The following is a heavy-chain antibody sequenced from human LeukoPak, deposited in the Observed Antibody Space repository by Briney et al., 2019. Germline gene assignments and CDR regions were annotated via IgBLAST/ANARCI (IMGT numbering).Heavy chain of an antibody. J-gene: IGHJ4*02. V-gene: IGHV7-4-1*02. D-gene: IGHD6-13*01. CDR3: ARGSSDSSSWMYYFDY. Sequence: ASVKVSCTASGYTFTSYAMNWVRQAPGQGLEWMGWINTNTGNPTYAQGFTGRFVFSLDTSVSTAYLQISSLKAEDTAVCYCARGSSDSSSWMYYFDYWGQGTLVTVSS. CDR2: INTNTGNP. CDR1: GYTFTSYA.